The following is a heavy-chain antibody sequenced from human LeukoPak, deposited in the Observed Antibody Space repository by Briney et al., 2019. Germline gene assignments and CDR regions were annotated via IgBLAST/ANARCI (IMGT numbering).Heavy chain of an antibody. J-gene: IGHJ4*02. CDR1: GGSISSYY. D-gene: IGHD3-10*01. CDR2: IYYSGST. Sequence: SETLSLTCTVSGGSISSYYWSWIRQPPGKGLEWIGYIYYSGSTYYNPSLKSRVTISVDTSKNQFSLKLSSVTAADTAVYYCARENTNYYGSGSYYPEFDYWGQGTLVTVSS. V-gene: IGHV4-59*12. CDR3: ARENTNYYGSGSYYPEFDY.